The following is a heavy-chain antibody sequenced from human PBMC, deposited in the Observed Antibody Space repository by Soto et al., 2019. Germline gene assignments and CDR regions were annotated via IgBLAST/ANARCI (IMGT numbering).Heavy chain of an antibody. Sequence: QVQLQESGPGLVKPSQTLSLTCTVSGGSISSGDYYWSWIRQPPGKGLEWIGYIYYSGSTYYNPSLKSRVTISVDTSKNQFSLKLSSVTAADTAVYYCARDPEYYYDSSGYNVADAFDIWGQGIMVTVSS. CDR3: ARDPEYYYDSSGYNVADAFDI. CDR1: GGSISSGDYY. J-gene: IGHJ3*02. D-gene: IGHD3-22*01. CDR2: IYYSGST. V-gene: IGHV4-30-4*01.